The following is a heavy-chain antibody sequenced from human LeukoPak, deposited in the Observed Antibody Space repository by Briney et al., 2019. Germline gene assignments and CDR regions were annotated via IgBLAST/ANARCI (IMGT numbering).Heavy chain of an antibody. CDR2: IIPIFGIA. Sequence: SVKVSCKASGGTFSSYAISWVRQAPGQGLERMGRIIPIFGIANYAQKFQGRVTITADKSTSTAYMELSSLRSEDTAVYYCARGPFVVVPAAMRWFDPWGQGTLVTVSS. CDR1: GGTFSSYA. D-gene: IGHD2-2*01. J-gene: IGHJ5*02. CDR3: ARGPFVVVPAAMRWFDP. V-gene: IGHV1-69*04.